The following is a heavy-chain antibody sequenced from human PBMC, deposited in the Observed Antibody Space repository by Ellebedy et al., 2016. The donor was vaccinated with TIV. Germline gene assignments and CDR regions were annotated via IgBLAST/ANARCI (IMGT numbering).Heavy chain of an antibody. D-gene: IGHD3-22*01. Sequence: AASVKVSCKASGYTFTDFYIHWARQAPGHGLEWMGSINPITGGPNYAQAFQGRVVMTRDTSIRTAYMELKRLTSDDTAVYYCATDFYDTSGYYSDDSWGPGTLVTVSS. CDR3: ATDFYDTSGYYSDDS. V-gene: IGHV1-2*02. CDR1: GYTFTDFY. CDR2: INPITGGP. J-gene: IGHJ4*02.